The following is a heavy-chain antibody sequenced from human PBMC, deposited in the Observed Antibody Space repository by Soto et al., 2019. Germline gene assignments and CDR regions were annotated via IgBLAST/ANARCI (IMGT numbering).Heavy chain of an antibody. J-gene: IGHJ4*02. CDR1: GYTFTTYN. V-gene: IGHV1-46*01. CDR3: ATRDPCHY. Sequence: QVQLVQSGAEVKKPGSSVKVSCKASGYTFTTYNMPWVRQAPGQGLEWMGIISPDGGRTSYAPKFQGRVTMPRDTSTSTVYMELSSLRSDDTAVYYCATRDPCHYWGQGTLVTVSS. CDR2: ISPDGGRT.